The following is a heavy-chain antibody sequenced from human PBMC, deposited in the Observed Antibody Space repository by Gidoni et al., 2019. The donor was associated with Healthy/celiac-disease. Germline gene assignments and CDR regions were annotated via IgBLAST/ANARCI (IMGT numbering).Heavy chain of an antibody. V-gene: IGHV4-30-4*01. Sequence: QVQLQESGPGLVKPSQTLSLTCTVSGGSISSGDYYWSWIRQPPGKGLEWIGYIYYSGSTYYKPYLKSRVTISVDTSKNQFSLKLSSVTAADTAVYYCAREGVVGARGLDYWGQGTMVTVSS. CDR3: AREGVVGARGLDY. D-gene: IGHD1-26*01. CDR1: GGSISSGDYY. J-gene: IGHJ4*02. CDR2: IYYSGST.